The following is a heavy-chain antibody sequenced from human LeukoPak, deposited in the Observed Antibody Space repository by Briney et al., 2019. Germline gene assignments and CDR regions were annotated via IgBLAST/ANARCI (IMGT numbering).Heavy chain of an antibody. CDR2: IYYSGST. CDR3: ARGGDSSPDNWFDP. V-gene: IGHV4-59*01. CDR1: GGSISSYY. Sequence: SETLSLTCNVSGGSISSYYWSWIRQPPVKGLEWIGYIYYSGSTNYNPSLKSRVTISVDRSKNQFSLKLSSVTAADTAVYYCARGGDSSPDNWFDPGGQGTLVTVSS. D-gene: IGHD6-13*01. J-gene: IGHJ5*02.